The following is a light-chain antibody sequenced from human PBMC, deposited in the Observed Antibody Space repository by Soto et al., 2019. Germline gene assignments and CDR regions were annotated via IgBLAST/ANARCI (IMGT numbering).Light chain of an antibody. CDR1: SRDDGGYNY. J-gene: IGLJ2*01. CDR2: DVS. CDR3: SSYTSSSTLV. V-gene: IGLV2-14*01. Sequence: QPALTQPASVSGSPGQSITISCTGTSRDDGGYNYVSWYQRHPGKAPKLMIYDVSNRPSGVSNRFSGSKSGNTASLTISGLQAEDEADYYCSSYTSSSTLVFGGGTQLTVL.